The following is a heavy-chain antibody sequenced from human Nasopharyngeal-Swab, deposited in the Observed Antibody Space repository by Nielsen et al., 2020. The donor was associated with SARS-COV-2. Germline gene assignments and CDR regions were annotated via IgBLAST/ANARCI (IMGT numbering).Heavy chain of an antibody. CDR2: IDPSDSYT. CDR1: GFSFTSYW. V-gene: IGHV5-10-1*01. Sequence: GESLKISCKASGFSFTSYWISWVRQTPGKGLEWMGRIDPSDSYTNYSPSFQGHVTISTDKSINTAYLQWSSLKAAGTAMYYCARLISGSGPFDPWGQGTLVTVSS. J-gene: IGHJ5*02. D-gene: IGHD3-10*01. CDR3: ARLISGSGPFDP.